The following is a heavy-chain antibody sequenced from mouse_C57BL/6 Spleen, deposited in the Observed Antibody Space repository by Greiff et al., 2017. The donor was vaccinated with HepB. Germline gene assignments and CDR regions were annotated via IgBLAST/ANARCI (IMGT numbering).Heavy chain of an antibody. J-gene: IGHJ1*03. V-gene: IGHV1-15*01. Sequence: QVQLQQSGAELVRPGASVTLSCKASGYTFTDYEMHWVKQTPVHGLEWIGAIDPETGGTAYNQKFKGKAILTADKSSSTAYMELRSLTSEDSAVYYCTRDGSPYWYFDVWGTGTTVTVSS. CDR3: TRDGSPYWYFDV. D-gene: IGHD1-1*01. CDR1: GYTFTDYE. CDR2: IDPETGGT.